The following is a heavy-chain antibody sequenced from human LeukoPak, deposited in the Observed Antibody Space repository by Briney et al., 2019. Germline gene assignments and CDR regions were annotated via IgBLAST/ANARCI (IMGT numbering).Heavy chain of an antibody. V-gene: IGHV4-59*01. J-gene: IGHJ3*02. D-gene: IGHD6-6*01. CDR1: GGSISSYY. CDR2: IYYSGST. CDR3: ARGAYSSSSWGGLDAFDI. Sequence: PSETLSLTCTVSGGSISSYYWSWIRQPPGKGLEWIGYIYYSGSTNYNPSLKSRVTISVDTSKNQFSLKLSSVTAADTAVYYCARGAYSSSSWGGLDAFDIWGQGTMVTVSS.